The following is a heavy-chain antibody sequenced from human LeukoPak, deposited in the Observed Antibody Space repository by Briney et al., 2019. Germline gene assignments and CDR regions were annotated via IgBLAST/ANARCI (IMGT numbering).Heavy chain of an antibody. D-gene: IGHD2-21*02. Sequence: GGSLRLSCAAPGFTFSTYAVGWVRQAPGKGLEWVSSIKGGGDDPFYADSVKGRFTISRDNSKNTLFLQLDSLRAEDSAVYYCAKGGHDFNPFYWWGQGTLVTVSS. CDR1: GFTFSTYA. CDR3: AKGGHDFNPFYW. V-gene: IGHV3-23*01. J-gene: IGHJ4*02. CDR2: IKGGGDDP.